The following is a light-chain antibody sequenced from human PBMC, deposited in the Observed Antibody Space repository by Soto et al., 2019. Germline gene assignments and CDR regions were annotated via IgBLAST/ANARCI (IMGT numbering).Light chain of an antibody. Sequence: VIFTQSPGALSLSPGERATLSCRASQSVSSNLAWYQQKPGQAPRLLIYGASTRATGIPARFSGSGSGTEFTLTISSLQSEDFAVYYCQQYNNWPPVFGQGAKVAIK. CDR2: GAS. J-gene: IGKJ1*01. CDR3: QQYNNWPPV. CDR1: QSVSSN. V-gene: IGKV3-15*01.